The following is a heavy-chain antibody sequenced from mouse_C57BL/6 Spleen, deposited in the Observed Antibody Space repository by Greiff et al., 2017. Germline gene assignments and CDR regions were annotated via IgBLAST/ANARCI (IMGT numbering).Heavy chain of an antibody. CDR1: GYSITSGYY. V-gene: IGHV3-6*01. D-gene: IGHD2-4*01. J-gene: IGHJ3*01. CDR3: ASWGSYDYDEGAWFAY. CDR2: ISYDGSN. Sequence: EVQRVESGPGLVKPSQSLSLTCSVTGYSITSGYYWNWIRQFPGNKLEWMGYISYDGSNNYNPSLKNRISITRDTSKNQFFLKLNSVTTEDTATYYCASWGSYDYDEGAWFAYWGQGTLVTVSA.